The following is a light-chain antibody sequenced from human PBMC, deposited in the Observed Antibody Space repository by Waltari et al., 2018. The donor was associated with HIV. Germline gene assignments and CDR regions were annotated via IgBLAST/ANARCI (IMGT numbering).Light chain of an antibody. CDR3: SSWDVGLNGWV. V-gene: IGLV1-44*01. CDR2: SNN. J-gene: IGLJ3*02. Sequence: HFVLTQPPSASGTPGQRVTISCSGGSPNIGSNSVNWYQLVPGTAPKVLIYSNNQPPSGGPDRFSAARSGSSTSLAIRGLQAEDEADYYCSSWDVGLNGWVCGGGTKLTVL. CDR1: SPNIGSNS.